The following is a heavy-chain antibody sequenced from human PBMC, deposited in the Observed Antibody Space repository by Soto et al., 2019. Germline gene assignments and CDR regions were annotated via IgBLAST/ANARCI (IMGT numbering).Heavy chain of an antibody. CDR1: GGSISSYY. Sequence: SETLSLTCTVSGGSISSYYWSWIRQPPGKGLEWIGYIYYSGSTNYNPSLKSRVTISVDTSKNQFSLKLSSVTAADTAVYYCARHTAYHDIAHWGQGTLVTVSS. CDR3: ARHTAYHDIAH. V-gene: IGHV4-59*08. CDR2: IYYSGST. D-gene: IGHD3-9*01. J-gene: IGHJ4*02.